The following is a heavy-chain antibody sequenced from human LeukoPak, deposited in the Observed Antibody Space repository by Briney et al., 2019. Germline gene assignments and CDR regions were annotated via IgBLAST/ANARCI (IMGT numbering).Heavy chain of an antibody. V-gene: IGHV3-48*04. Sequence: PGGSLRLSCAASGFTFSDYTMNWVRQAPGKGLEWVSYIDLSGSTLYYVDSVKGRFTISRDNAKNSLYLQMNSLRAEDTGVYYCARGPPLFGPWGQGTLVAVSS. CDR1: GFTFSDYT. CDR2: IDLSGSTL. J-gene: IGHJ5*02. CDR3: ARGPPLFGP.